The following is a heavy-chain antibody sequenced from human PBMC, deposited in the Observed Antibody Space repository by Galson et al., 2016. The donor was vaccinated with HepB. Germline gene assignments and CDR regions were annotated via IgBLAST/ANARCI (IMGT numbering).Heavy chain of an antibody. J-gene: IGHJ4*02. Sequence: SLRLSCAASGFPFSAYNINWVRQAPGKGLEWVSSISSSSSHISYADSVKGRFTISRDNAMNLLLLQMNSLRAEDTAVYYCARDLAPGPATVTCDYWGQGTPVTVSS. CDR3: ARDLAPGPATVTCDY. CDR2: ISSSSSHI. CDR1: GFPFSAYN. D-gene: IGHD4-17*01. V-gene: IGHV3-21*06.